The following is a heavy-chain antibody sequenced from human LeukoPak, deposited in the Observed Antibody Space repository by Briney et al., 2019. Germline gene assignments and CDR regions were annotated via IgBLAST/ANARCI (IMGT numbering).Heavy chain of an antibody. CDR2: ISSSSSYI. Sequence: PGGSLRLSCVASGFTFSSYSMNWVRQAPGKGLEWVSSISSSSSYIYYADSVKGRFTISRDNAKNSLYLQMNSLRAEDTALYHCARLSWYYYYMDVWGKGTTVTISS. J-gene: IGHJ6*03. CDR3: ARLSWYYYYMDV. CDR1: GFTFSSYS. D-gene: IGHD6-13*01. V-gene: IGHV3-21*04.